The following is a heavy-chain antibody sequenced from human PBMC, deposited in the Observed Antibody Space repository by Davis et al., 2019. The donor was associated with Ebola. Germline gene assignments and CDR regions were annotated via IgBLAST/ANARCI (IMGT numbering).Heavy chain of an antibody. Sequence: APSVKVSCKASGFTFTSSAVQWVRQARGQRLEWIGWIVVGSGNTNYAQKFQERVTITRDMSTSTAYMELSSLRSEDTAVYYCAADVDFRYNWNLFDYWGQGTLVTVSS. V-gene: IGHV1-58*01. CDR3: AADVDFRYNWNLFDY. J-gene: IGHJ4*02. D-gene: IGHD1-20*01. CDR2: IVVGSGNT. CDR1: GFTFTSSA.